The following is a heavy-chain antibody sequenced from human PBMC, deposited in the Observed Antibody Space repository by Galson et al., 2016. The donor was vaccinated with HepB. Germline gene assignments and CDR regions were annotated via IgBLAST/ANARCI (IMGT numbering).Heavy chain of an antibody. D-gene: IGHD3-16*02. CDR1: GGSFSGYY. V-gene: IGHV4-34*01. CDR2: INHRGST. CDR3: ARGRIITSGGVIVTHLYPYFGMDV. Sequence: SETLSLTCAVYGGSFSGYYWSWIRQPPGKGLEWIGEINHRGSTNYNPSLKSRVTISVDTSKNQFSLKVNSMTAADTAVYYCARGRIITSGGVIVTHLYPYFGMDVWGKGTTVTVS. J-gene: IGHJ6*04.